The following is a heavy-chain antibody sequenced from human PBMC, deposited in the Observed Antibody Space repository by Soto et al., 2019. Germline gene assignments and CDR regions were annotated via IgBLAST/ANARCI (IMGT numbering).Heavy chain of an antibody. CDR2: ISGGGGST. CDR1: GFTFSSYA. V-gene: IGHV3-23*01. Sequence: GGSLRLSCAASGFTFSSYAMTWVRQAPGQGLDWVSDISGGGGSTSYADSVKGRFTISRDNSKNTLYLQMNSLRAEDTAVYYCAKRSRAMAVRDFFDYWGQGTLVTVSS. D-gene: IGHD5-18*01. CDR3: AKRSRAMAVRDFFDY. J-gene: IGHJ4*02.